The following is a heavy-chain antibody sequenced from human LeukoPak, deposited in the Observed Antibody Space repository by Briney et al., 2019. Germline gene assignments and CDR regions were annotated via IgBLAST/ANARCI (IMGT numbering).Heavy chain of an antibody. J-gene: IGHJ4*02. CDR3: ATLGYSYGTDY. CDR2: IYNSGST. V-gene: IGHV4-61*05. CDR1: GGSIRSSTDY. Sequence: SETLSLTCTVSGGSIRSSTDYWGWIRQPPGKGLEWIGYIYNSGSTNNNPSLKSRVTISVDTSKNQFSLKLSSVTAADTAVYYCATLGYSYGTDYWGQGTLVTVSS. D-gene: IGHD5-18*01.